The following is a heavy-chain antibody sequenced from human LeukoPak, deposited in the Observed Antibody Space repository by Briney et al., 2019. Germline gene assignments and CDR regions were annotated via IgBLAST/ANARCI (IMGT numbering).Heavy chain of an antibody. J-gene: IGHJ4*02. Sequence: SETLSLTCTVSGGSISNSGYYWGWIRQPPGKRLEWIGNMYYSGGTYYNPSLKSRVTISVDTPKNQFSLKLSSVTAADTAVYYCARIRGANWGFIDYWGQGTLVTVSA. D-gene: IGHD7-27*01. V-gene: IGHV4-39*01. CDR3: ARIRGANWGFIDY. CDR2: MYYSGGT. CDR1: GGSISNSGYY.